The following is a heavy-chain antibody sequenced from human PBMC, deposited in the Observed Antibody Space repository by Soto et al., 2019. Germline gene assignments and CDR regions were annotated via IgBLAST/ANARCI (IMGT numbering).Heavy chain of an antibody. CDR1: GFPFSNAW. J-gene: IGHJ4*02. CDR3: LLNYYDTGAYYPYYFDD. CDR2: IKSKLDGGTT. V-gene: IGHV3-15*01. D-gene: IGHD3-22*01. Sequence: GGSMSLSGVVSGFPFSNAWMSWVRPATGKGLEWVGRIKSKLDGGTTDYAAPVKGRFSVSRDDSKTTLYLQMNSLKTEDTAVYYCLLNYYDTGAYYPYYFDDWGQGTLVTVSS.